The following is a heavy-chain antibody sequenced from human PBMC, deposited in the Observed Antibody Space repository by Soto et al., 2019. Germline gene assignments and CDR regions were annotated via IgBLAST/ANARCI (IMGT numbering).Heavy chain of an antibody. D-gene: IGHD3-16*01. V-gene: IGHV4-39*01. CDR3: AKGMGGGVMGRGY. CDR2: LYYCGST. J-gene: IGHJ4*02. Sequence: PSETLSLTCSVAGGSISSSGCYWGWIRQPPSKGLEWSGSLYYCGSTYYNPSLNSRVTISVYTSKNQFSFKLSSVTAPDTAASYCAKGMGGGVMGRGYCGQGTMVTVSS. CDR1: GGSISSSGCY.